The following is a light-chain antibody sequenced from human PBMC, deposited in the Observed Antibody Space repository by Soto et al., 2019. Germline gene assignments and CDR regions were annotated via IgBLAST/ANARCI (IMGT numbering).Light chain of an antibody. V-gene: IGKV3-15*01. CDR2: GAS. CDR3: EQYNDWPPLT. Sequence: EIVMTQSPATLSVSPGERATLSCRASQSVSGNLAWYQQKPGQAPRLLIYGASTRATGIPARFSGSGSGTEFTLTITSLQSEDFAVYYCEQYNDWPPLTFGGGTKVEIK. CDR1: QSVSGN. J-gene: IGKJ4*01.